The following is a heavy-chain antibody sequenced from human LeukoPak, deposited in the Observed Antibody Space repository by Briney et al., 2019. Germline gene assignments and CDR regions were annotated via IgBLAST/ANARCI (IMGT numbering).Heavy chain of an antibody. CDR1: GASISNYY. D-gene: IGHD3-22*01. J-gene: IGHJ6*03. CDR2: LYHSGDT. V-gene: IGHV4-59*08. CDR3: ARGRRDDSSGYYSRPGIYYYNYMDV. Sequence: PSETLSLTCTVSGASISNYYWNWIRQPPGKGLEWIGILYHSGDTKYNPSLKSRVSISVDRSKNQFSLNLSSVTAADTAVYYCARGRRDDSSGYYSRPGIYYYNYMDVWGKGTTVTVSS.